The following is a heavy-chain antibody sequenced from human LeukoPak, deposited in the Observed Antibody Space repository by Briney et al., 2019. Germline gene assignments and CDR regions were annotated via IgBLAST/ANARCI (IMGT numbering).Heavy chain of an antibody. CDR1: GFTFDKYG. D-gene: IGHD5-12*01. J-gene: IGHJ4*02. CDR2: LSYDGSNK. CDR3: ARDPHHWLPLYYFDY. V-gene: IGHV3-30*03. Sequence: GRSLTLSCGASGFTFDKYGMHDVRQAPGKGLVGVAVLSYDGSNKYDADSVKGRFTISRDNSKNTLYLQMNSLRAEDTAMYYCARDPHHWLPLYYFDYWGQGTLVTVSS.